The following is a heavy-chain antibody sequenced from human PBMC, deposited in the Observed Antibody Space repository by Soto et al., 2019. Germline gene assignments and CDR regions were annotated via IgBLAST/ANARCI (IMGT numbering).Heavy chain of an antibody. J-gene: IGHJ6*02. CDR3: AADRGNIVATIDYYYGMDV. D-gene: IGHD5-12*01. Sequence: EKVSCQASGFTFTSSAVQWVRQARGQRXEGIGRIVVGSDNTSYAQKFQDRVSITRNMATSSAYLELSSLRSEATAVYSCAADRGNIVATIDYYYGMDVWGQGTTVTVSS. CDR1: GFTFTSSA. CDR2: IVVGSDNT. V-gene: IGHV1-58*01.